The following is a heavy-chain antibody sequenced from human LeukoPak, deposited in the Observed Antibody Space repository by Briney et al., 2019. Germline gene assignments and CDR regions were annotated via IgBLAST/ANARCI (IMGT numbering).Heavy chain of an antibody. CDR1: GYTFTGYY. J-gene: IGHJ3*02. Sequence: ASVKVSCKASGYTFTGYYMHWVRQAPGQGLEWMGWINPNSGGTNYAQKFQGRVTMTRDTSISTAYMELSRLRSDDTAVYYCARDRAVLRAFDIWGQGTMVTVCS. V-gene: IGHV1-2*02. CDR3: ARDRAVLRAFDI. CDR2: INPNSGGT. D-gene: IGHD6-19*01.